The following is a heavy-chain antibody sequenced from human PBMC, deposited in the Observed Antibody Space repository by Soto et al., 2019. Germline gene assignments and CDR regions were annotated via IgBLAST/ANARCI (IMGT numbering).Heavy chain of an antibody. D-gene: IGHD1-1*01. Sequence: PGGSLRLSCAASGFTFRMYWMHWVRQVPGKGPEWVSRINDDGISTNYADSVKGRFTISRDNAKNTLYLQMNALRVEDTGVYYCTRGPRPTSTGTRAFWGQGTLDTVSS. V-gene: IGHV3-74*01. J-gene: IGHJ4*02. CDR2: INDDGIST. CDR3: TRGPRPTSTGTRAF. CDR1: GFTFRMYW.